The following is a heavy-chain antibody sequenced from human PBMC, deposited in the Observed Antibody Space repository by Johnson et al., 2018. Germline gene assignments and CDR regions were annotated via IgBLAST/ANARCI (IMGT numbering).Heavy chain of an antibody. CDR2: ISSSSSYI. Sequence: VQLVQSGGGLVKXGGSLRLSCAASGFTFSSYSMNWVRQAPGKGLEWVSSISSSSSYIYYADSVKGRFTSSGDNAKNSLYLQMNSLRAEDTAVYYCARGGSGSSNYYMDVWGKGTTVTVSS. J-gene: IGHJ6*03. CDR1: GFTFSSYS. V-gene: IGHV3-21*01. D-gene: IGHD3-10*01. CDR3: ARGGSGSSNYYMDV.